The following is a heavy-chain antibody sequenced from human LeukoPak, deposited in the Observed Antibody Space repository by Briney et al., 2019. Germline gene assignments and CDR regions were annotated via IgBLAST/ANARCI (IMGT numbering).Heavy chain of an antibody. D-gene: IGHD3-3*01. V-gene: IGHV4-39*01. CDR3: ARLTLTGVGGRGWFDD. J-gene: IGHJ5*02. CDR2: MPYGENVSDNEIP. Sequence: SETLSLTCIVSGDSIRNNGWSWGWIRQPPGKGPEWIGTMPYGENVSDNEIPSYNPSLKRRVTISADTSKNQLSLKVNSVTAADTASYYCARLTLTGVGGRGWFDDWGQGTLVIVSS. CDR1: GDSIRNNGWS.